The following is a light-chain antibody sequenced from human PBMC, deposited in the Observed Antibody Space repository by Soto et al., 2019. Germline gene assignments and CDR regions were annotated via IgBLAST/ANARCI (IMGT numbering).Light chain of an antibody. J-gene: IGKJ4*01. CDR1: QSIGTW. Sequence: DIQMTQSPSTLSASVGDRVTITCRASQSIGTWLAWYQQKPGKAPKLLIYKASSLEGGVPSRFSGSGSGTDFHITISSPQADYFATYYRQQNNSYPLTFGGGTTVEIK. CDR3: QQNNSYPLT. CDR2: KAS. V-gene: IGKV1-5*03.